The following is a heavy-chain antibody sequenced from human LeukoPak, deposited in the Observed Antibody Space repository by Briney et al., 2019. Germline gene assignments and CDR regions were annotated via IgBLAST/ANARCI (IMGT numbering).Heavy chain of an antibody. J-gene: IGHJ4*02. V-gene: IGHV3-48*01. CDR2: ISISTTSI. CDR3: AREPTYSSSWYTSCDY. D-gene: IGHD6-13*01. CDR1: GFTFSTYN. Sequence: GGSLRLSCAASGFTFSTYNMNWVRQAPGKGLEWVSYISISTTSIYYADSVKGRFTISRDSAKNSLYLQMNSLRVEDTAVYYCAREPTYSSSWYTSCDYWGQGTLVTVSS.